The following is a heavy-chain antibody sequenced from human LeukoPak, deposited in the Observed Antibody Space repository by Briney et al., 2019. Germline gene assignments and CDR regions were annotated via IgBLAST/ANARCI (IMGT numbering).Heavy chain of an antibody. Sequence: GGSLRLSCAASGFTFSTYAMNWVRQAPGKGLEWVSGISWNSGSIGYADSVKGRFTISRDNAKNSLYLQMNSLRAEDMALYYCAKAYDSSGQGAFDIWGQGTMVTVSS. J-gene: IGHJ3*02. CDR3: AKAYDSSGQGAFDI. V-gene: IGHV3-9*03. CDR1: GFTFSTYA. CDR2: ISWNSGSI. D-gene: IGHD3-22*01.